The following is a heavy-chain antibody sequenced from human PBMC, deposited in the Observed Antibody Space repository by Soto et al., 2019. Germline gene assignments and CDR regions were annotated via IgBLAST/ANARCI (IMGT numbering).Heavy chain of an antibody. J-gene: IGHJ4*02. V-gene: IGHV2-5*02. CDR1: GFSLSTSGVG. Sequence: QITLKESGHTLVKPTQTLTLTCTFSGFSLSTSGVGVGWIRQPPGKALEWLALIYWDDDKRYSPSLKSRLTITKDTSKNQVVLTMTNMDPVDTATYYCAHRRGGDYGSPFDYWGQGTLVTVSS. D-gene: IGHD4-17*01. CDR2: IYWDDDK. CDR3: AHRRGGDYGSPFDY.